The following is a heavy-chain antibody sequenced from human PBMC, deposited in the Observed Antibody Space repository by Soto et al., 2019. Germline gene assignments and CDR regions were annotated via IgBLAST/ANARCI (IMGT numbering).Heavy chain of an antibody. CDR3: ARDRSWELWY. CDR1: GFTFSSYA. V-gene: IGHV3-30-3*01. D-gene: IGHD1-26*01. J-gene: IGHJ4*02. Sequence: GGSLRLSCAASGFTFSSYAMHWVRQAPGKGLEWVAVISYDGSNKYYADSVKGRFTISRDNSKNTLYLQMNSLGAEDTAVYYCARDRSWELWYWGQGTLVTVSS. CDR2: ISYDGSNK.